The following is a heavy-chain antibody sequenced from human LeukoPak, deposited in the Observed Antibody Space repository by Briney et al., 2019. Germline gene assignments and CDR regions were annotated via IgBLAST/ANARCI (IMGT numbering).Heavy chain of an antibody. Sequence: GGSLRLSCIASGFTFDDYVMHWVRQGPGRGLEWVSLISGDGGSTFYADSVKGRFTTSRDNSKNSLYLQMNSLRTEDTALYYCANSDDSWSSNYGRMDVWGKGTTVTVSS. CDR2: ISGDGGST. D-gene: IGHD3-3*01. J-gene: IGHJ6*04. V-gene: IGHV3-43*02. CDR1: GFTFDDYV. CDR3: ANSDDSWSSNYGRMDV.